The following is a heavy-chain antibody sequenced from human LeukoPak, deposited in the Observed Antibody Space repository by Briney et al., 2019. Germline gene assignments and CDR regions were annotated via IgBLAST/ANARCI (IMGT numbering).Heavy chain of an antibody. J-gene: IGHJ4*02. Sequence: SETLSLTCTVSGGSISSYYWSWIRQPPGKGLEWIGYIYYSGSTNYNPSLKSRVTISVDTSKNQFSLKLSSVTAADTAVYYCARGRSNGSYSDYWGQGTLVTVSS. D-gene: IGHD1-26*01. V-gene: IGHV4-59*01. CDR2: IYYSGST. CDR1: GGSISSYY. CDR3: ARGRSNGSYSDY.